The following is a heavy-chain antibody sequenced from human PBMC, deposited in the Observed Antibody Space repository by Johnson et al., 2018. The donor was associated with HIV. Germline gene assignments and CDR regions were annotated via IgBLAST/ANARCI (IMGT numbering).Heavy chain of an antibody. CDR1: GFIFDDYG. CDR3: ARAPGGDYTYGFFQH. D-gene: IGHD4-17*01. J-gene: IGHJ1*01. V-gene: IGHV3-20*04. Sequence: VQLVESGGGVERPGGSLRLSCVGSGFIFDDYGMSWVRQVPGKGLEWVSGIDWTGASTGYADSVKGRFTIFRDNAKNSLYIQMSGLREEDTALYYCARAPGGDYTYGFFQHWGQGTLVTVSS. CDR2: IDWTGAST.